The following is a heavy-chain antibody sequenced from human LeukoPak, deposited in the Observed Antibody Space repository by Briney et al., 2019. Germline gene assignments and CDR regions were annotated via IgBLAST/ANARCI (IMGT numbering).Heavy chain of an antibody. CDR3: ARGRGYSSSWYSRVGGYYYYMDV. D-gene: IGHD6-13*01. CDR2: INHSGST. CDR1: GGSFSGYY. Sequence: KSSETLSLTCAVYGGSFSGYYWSWIRQPPGKGLEWIGEINHSGSTNYNPSLKSRVTISVDTSKNQFSLKLSSVTAADTAVYYCARGRGYSSSWYSRVGGYYYYMDVWGKGTTVTVSS. V-gene: IGHV4-34*01. J-gene: IGHJ6*03.